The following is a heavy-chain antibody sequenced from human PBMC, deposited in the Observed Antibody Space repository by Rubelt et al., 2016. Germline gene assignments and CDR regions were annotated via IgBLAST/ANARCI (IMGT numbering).Heavy chain of an antibody. CDR1: GGSFSGYY. V-gene: IGHV4-34*01. Sequence: QVQLQQWGAGLLKPSETLSLTCAVYGGSFSGYYWSWIRQPPGKGLEWIGYIYYNGNTDHNPSLKSRVSISIDTSKNQFSLKLSSVTAADTAVYYCARHRGNWNDPYYFDYWGQGTLVTVSS. CDR2: IYYNGNT. CDR3: ARHRGNWNDPYYFDY. J-gene: IGHJ4*02. D-gene: IGHD1-1*01.